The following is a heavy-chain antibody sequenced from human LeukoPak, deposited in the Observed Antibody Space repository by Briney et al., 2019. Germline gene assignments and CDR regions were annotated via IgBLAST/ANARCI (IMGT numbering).Heavy chain of an antibody. Sequence: SETLSLTCALSTVSGSSGNWWWWVRQPPGKGLEWIGEVHKTGKTNYNPSLKTRVTISIDASKNQLSLELTSVTAADAAVYYCARELLGAPTPGAYWGQGTRVTVSS. D-gene: IGHD7-27*01. J-gene: IGHJ4*02. V-gene: IGHV4-4*02. CDR1: TVSGSSGNW. CDR3: ARELLGAPTPGAY. CDR2: VHKTGKT.